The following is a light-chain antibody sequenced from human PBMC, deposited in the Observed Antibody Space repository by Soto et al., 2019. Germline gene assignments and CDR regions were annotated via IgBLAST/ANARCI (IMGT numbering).Light chain of an antibody. J-gene: IGLJ1*01. Sequence: QSVLTQPPSASGTPGQRVTISCSGSSSNLGSYPVNWYQHLPGTAPKLLIYSNNQRPSGVPDRFSGSKSGTSASLAISGLQSEDEADYYCAAWDDSLDGSVFGTGTKVTVL. V-gene: IGLV1-44*01. CDR3: AAWDDSLDGSV. CDR1: SSNLGSYP. CDR2: SNN.